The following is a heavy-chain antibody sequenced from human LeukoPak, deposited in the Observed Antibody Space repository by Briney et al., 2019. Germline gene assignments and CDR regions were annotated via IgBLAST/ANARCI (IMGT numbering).Heavy chain of an antibody. V-gene: IGHV4-4*02. D-gene: IGHD2-2*01. CDR1: GCSISSSNW. Sequence: SETLSPTCPVSGCSISSSNWWSWVRQPPGKGLEWIGEIYHCESTNYNPSLKRRVTLSVARSKNHFALKLSSVTAADTAVYYCARDHLVVPAAYNCFDPWGQGTMVTVSS. CDR3: ARDHLVVPAAYNCFDP. J-gene: IGHJ5*02. CDR2: IYHCEST.